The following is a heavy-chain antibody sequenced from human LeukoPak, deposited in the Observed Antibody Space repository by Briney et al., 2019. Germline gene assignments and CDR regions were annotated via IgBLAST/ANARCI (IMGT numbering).Heavy chain of an antibody. CDR3: ARDYSGYYTFDY. V-gene: IGHV3-33*01. D-gene: IGHD3-22*01. CDR2: IWYDGSNK. CDR1: GFTFSSYG. Sequence: PGRSLRLSCAASGFTFSSYGMHWVRQAPGKGLEWVAVIWYDGSNKYYADSVKGRFTISRDNSKNTLYLQMNSLRAEDTAVYYCARDYSGYYTFDYWGQGTLVTVSS. J-gene: IGHJ4*02.